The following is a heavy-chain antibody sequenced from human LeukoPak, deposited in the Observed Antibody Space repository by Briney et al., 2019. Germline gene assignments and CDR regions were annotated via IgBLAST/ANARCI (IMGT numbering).Heavy chain of an antibody. D-gene: IGHD3-10*01. V-gene: IGHV4-61*02. CDR2: IYTSGST. Sequence: SETLSLTCTASGGSISSGSYYWTWIRQPAGKGLEWIGRIYTSGSTNYNPSLKSRVTISVDTSKNQFSLKLSSVTAADTAVYYCASGSIYYYYYYMDVGGKGTTVTISS. CDR1: GGSISSGSYY. CDR3: ASGSIYYYYYYMDV. J-gene: IGHJ6*03.